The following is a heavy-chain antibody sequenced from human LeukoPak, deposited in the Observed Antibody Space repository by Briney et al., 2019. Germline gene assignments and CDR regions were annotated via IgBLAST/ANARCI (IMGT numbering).Heavy chain of an antibody. CDR1: GFTFGGYA. CDR3: PRDQSYMENSGWYDAFDI. V-gene: IGHV3-49*04. J-gene: IGHJ3*02. Sequence: GGSLRLSCTASGFTFGGYAMSWVRQAPGKGLEWVGFIRSKAYGGTKEYAASLKVRFTISRDDSTSLAYLQTNSLKTEDTAVYYCPRDQSYMENSGWYDAFDIWGQGTMVTVSS. D-gene: IGHD6-19*01. CDR2: IRSKAYGGTK.